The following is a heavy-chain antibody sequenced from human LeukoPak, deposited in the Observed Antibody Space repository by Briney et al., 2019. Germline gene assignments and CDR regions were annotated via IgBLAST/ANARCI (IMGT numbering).Heavy chain of an antibody. D-gene: IGHD6-13*01. Sequence: GRSLRLSCAASGFTFSSYGMHWVRQAPGKGLEWVAVISYDGSNKYYADSVKGRFTISRDNSKNALYLQMNSLKAEDTAVYYCAKDLASWSSSWYRYYYYGMDVWGQGTTVTVSS. CDR3: AKDLASWSSSWYRYYYYGMDV. V-gene: IGHV3-30*18. CDR2: ISYDGSNK. J-gene: IGHJ6*02. CDR1: GFTFSSYG.